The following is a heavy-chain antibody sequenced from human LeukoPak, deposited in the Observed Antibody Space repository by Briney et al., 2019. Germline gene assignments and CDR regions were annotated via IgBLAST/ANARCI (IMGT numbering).Heavy chain of an antibody. D-gene: IGHD5-18*01. J-gene: IGHJ6*02. CDR2: IRSKAYGGTT. CDR1: GFTFGDYA. Sequence: GGSLRLSCTASGFTFGDYAMRWVRQAPGKGLEWVGFIRSKAYGGTTEYAASVKGRFTISRDDSKSIAYLQMNSLKTEDTAVYYCTRGGGRGYSYGADYYYGMDVWGQGTTVTVSS. V-gene: IGHV3-49*04. CDR3: TRGGGRGYSYGADYYYGMDV.